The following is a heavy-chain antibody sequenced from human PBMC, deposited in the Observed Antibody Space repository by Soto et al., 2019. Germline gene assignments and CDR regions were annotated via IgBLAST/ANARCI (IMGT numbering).Heavy chain of an antibody. CDR1: GYSVSSSDYY. CDR2: MRYSGLT. J-gene: IGHJ5*02. Sequence: KPSETLSLTCSVSGYSVSSSDYYWAWIRRPPGKGLEWIGSMRYSGLTYSNPSLKSRVTLSVYTSNNQFSLRLTSLTAADTAVYFCAREIVTAGGNYYFDPWGPGTLVTVSS. CDR3: AREIVTAGGNYYFDP. D-gene: IGHD2-21*02. V-gene: IGHV4-39*07.